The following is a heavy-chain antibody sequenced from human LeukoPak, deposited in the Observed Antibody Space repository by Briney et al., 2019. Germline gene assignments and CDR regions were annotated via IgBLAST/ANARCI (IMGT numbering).Heavy chain of an antibody. CDR3: AREKLVMGGFAFDI. V-gene: IGHV1-18*01. CDR2: ISAYTGNT. J-gene: IGHJ3*02. CDR1: GYTFTSYH. Sequence: GASVKVSCKASGYTFTSYHITWVRQAPGQGLEWMGWISAYTGNTNYAQKLRGRLTMTTDSSTGTAYMELRSLRSDDTAVYYCAREKLVMGGFAFDIWGQGTMVSVSS. D-gene: IGHD3-16*01.